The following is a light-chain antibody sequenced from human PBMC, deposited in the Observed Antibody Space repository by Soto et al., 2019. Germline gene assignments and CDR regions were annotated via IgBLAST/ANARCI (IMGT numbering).Light chain of an antibody. V-gene: IGKV3-20*01. CDR3: QQYGSSPLT. Sequence: EMILTHSPGTLSLSPVERATLSYRATQSVSINYLAWYQQKPGQSPKVLIYLSSIISTSIPYRFTGSGSGTDFTLTISRLEPEDFAVYYCQQYGSSPLTFGGGTKVDIK. CDR1: QSVSINY. CDR2: LSS. J-gene: IGKJ4*01.